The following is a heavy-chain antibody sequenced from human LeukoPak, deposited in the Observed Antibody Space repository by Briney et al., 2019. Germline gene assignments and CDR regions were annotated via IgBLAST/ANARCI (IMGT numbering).Heavy chain of an antibody. CDR3: ARDGGTIYGMDV. Sequence: SETLSLTCTVSGGSISSYYWSWIRQPPGKGLEWIGYIYYSGSTNYNPSLKSRVTISVGASKNQFSLKLSSVTAADTAVYYCARDGGTIYGMDVWGQGTTVTVSS. CDR2: IYYSGST. CDR1: GGSISSYY. D-gene: IGHD3-3*01. J-gene: IGHJ6*02. V-gene: IGHV4-59*01.